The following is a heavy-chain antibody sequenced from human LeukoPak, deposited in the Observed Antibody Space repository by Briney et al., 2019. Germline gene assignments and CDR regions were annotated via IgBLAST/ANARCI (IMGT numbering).Heavy chain of an antibody. CDR1: GFTVSSNY. CDR2: IYSGGST. Sequence: GGSLRLSCAASGFTVSSNYMSWVRQAPGKGLEWVSVIYSGGSTYYADSVKGRFTISRDNAKNSLYLQMNSLRAEDTAVYYCARGLITIFGVVINGYYYGMDVWGQGTTVTVSS. CDR3: ARGLITIFGVVINGYYYGMDV. J-gene: IGHJ6*02. D-gene: IGHD3-3*01. V-gene: IGHV3-53*01.